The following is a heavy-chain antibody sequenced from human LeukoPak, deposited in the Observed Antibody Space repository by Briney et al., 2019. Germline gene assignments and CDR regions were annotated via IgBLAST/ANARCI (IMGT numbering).Heavy chain of an antibody. J-gene: IGHJ6*02. V-gene: IGHV3-9*01. CDR3: AKDLSSWSGTGVDV. Sequence: PAGGSLRLSCAASGFTFDDYAMHWVRQAPGKGLEWVSSINWNGGSIGYADSVKGRFTISRDNAKNSLYLQMNSLRPEDTAFYYCAKDLSSWSGTGVDVWGQGTTVTVSS. CDR2: INWNGGSI. CDR1: GFTFDDYA. D-gene: IGHD3-3*01.